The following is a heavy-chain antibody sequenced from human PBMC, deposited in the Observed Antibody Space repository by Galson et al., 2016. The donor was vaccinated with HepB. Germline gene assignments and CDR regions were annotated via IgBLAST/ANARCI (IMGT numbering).Heavy chain of an antibody. CDR3: ARDRGMSLWFGEPLDY. CDR2: TSFDGSKE. J-gene: IGHJ4*02. V-gene: IGHV3-30*04. CDR1: GFDFSGYA. D-gene: IGHD3-10*01. Sequence: SLRLSCAASGFDFSGYAMHWVRLAPGKGLEWVAVTSFDGSKEYYSDSVKGRFTVSRDNSKNTLYLQMNSLRAEDTAVYYCARDRGMSLWFGEPLDYWGQGTLVTVSS.